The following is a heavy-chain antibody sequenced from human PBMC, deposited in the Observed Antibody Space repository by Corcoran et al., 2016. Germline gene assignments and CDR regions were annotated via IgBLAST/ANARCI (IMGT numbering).Heavy chain of an antibody. CDR2: IYWDDDK. CDR1: RFSLSTSGVG. CDR3: AHRGYSSNWSDP. Sequence: QITLKESGPTLVKPTQTLTLTCTFSRFSLSTSGVGVGWIRQPPGKALEWLALIYWDDDKRYSPSLKSRLPITKDTSKNQVVLTMTKMDPLDTATYYCAHRGYSSNWSDPWGQGTLVTVSS. J-gene: IGHJ5*02. V-gene: IGHV2-5*02. D-gene: IGHD6-13*01.